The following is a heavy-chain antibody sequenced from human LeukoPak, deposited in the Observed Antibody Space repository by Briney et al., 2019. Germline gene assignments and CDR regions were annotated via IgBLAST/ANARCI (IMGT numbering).Heavy chain of an antibody. Sequence: PGGSLRLSCAASGFTFSSYSMNWVRQAPGKGLEWVSSISSSSSYIYYADSVKGRFTISRDNSRSTLYLHMNSLRDDDTAVYYCAKAARLGPSHFDYWGRGTLVTVSS. V-gene: IGHV3-21*01. CDR2: ISSSSSYI. CDR1: GFTFSSYS. J-gene: IGHJ4*02. CDR3: AKAARLGPSHFDY. D-gene: IGHD6-25*01.